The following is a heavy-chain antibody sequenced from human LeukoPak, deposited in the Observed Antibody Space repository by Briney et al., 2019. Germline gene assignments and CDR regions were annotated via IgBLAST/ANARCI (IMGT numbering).Heavy chain of an antibody. CDR1: RFTFSTYA. CDR2: ISDSGGST. CDR3: AKSHSVAQRGYFDY. V-gene: IGHV3-23*01. D-gene: IGHD2-15*01. Sequence: GGSLRLSCAASRFTFSTYAMSWVRQAPGKGLEWLSTISDSGGSTYYADSVKGRFTISRDNSKNTLYLQMDSLRAEDTAVYYLAKSHSVAQRGYFDYWGQGTLVTVSS. J-gene: IGHJ4*02.